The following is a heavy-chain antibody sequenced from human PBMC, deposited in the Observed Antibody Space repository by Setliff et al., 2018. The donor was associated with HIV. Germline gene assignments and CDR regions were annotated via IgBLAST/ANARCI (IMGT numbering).Heavy chain of an antibody. CDR3: ARRSDWFDP. Sequence: SETLSLTCTVSGDSISTYCWNWIRQPPGRGLEWIGFIFSSGNTKYNPSLQSRVTMSIDMSKNQFSLKLTSVTAADTAVYFCARRSDWFDPWGQGTLVTVSS. J-gene: IGHJ5*02. CDR2: IFSSGNT. CDR1: GDSISTYC. V-gene: IGHV4-4*09.